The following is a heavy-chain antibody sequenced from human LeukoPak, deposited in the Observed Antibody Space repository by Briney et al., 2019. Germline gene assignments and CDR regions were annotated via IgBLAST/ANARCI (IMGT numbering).Heavy chain of an antibody. V-gene: IGHV4-61*02. CDR1: GGSISSGSYY. J-gene: IGHJ3*02. D-gene: IGHD2-2*02. CDR2: IYTSGST. Sequence: SETLSLTCTVSGGSISSGSYYWSWIRQPAGKGLEWIGRIYTSGSTNYNPSLKSRVTISVDTSKNQFSLKLSSVTAADTAVYYCARVGGVPAAIGAFDIWGQGTMVTVSS. CDR3: ARVGGVPAAIGAFDI.